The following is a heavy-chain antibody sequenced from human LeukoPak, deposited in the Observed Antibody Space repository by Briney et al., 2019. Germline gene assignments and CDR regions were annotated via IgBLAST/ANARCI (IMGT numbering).Heavy chain of an antibody. V-gene: IGHV1-2*06. J-gene: IGHJ6*02. CDR1: GYTFTGYY. D-gene: IGHD5-18*01. Sequence: ASVKVSCKASGYTFTGYYMHWVRQAPGQGLEWMGRINPNSGGTNYAQKFQGRVTMTRDTSISTAYMELSRLRPDDTAVYYCARDHAYTAMEGGAYYYYYYGMDVWGQGTTVTVSS. CDR2: INPNSGGT. CDR3: ARDHAYTAMEGGAYYYYYYGMDV.